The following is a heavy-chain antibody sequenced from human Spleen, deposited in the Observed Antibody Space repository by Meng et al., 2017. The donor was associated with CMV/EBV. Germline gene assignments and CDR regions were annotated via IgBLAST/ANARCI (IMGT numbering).Heavy chain of an antibody. CDR2: IFYSGSN. D-gene: IGHD4-23*01. CDR3: ARNTVGTPPPQFDP. V-gene: IGHV4-39*07. J-gene: IGHJ5*02. CDR1: GGSSSSSSYY. Sequence: QPAPQEEGAGLLSSSVTSSLTRAAAGGSSSSSSYYWGWIRQPQGKGLGWIGSIFYSGSNYYNPSLKSRVTISLDTSKNQFSLKLSSVTAADTAVYYCARNTVGTPPPQFDPWGQGTLVTVSS.